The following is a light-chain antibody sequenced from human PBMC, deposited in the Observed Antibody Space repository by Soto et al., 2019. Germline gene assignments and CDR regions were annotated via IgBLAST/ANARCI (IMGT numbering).Light chain of an antibody. CDR3: KQYNSYSPLI. Sequence: DIQMTQSPSTLSGSVGDRVTITFLVSQTISSWLAWYQQKPGKAPKLLIYKASTLKSGVPSRFSGSGSGTEFTLTISSLQPDDFETYYCKQYNSYSPLIFGGGTKVDIK. CDR1: QTISSW. CDR2: KAS. J-gene: IGKJ4*01. V-gene: IGKV1-5*03.